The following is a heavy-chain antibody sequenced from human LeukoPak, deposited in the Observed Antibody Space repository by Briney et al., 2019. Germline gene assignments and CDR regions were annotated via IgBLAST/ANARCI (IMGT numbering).Heavy chain of an antibody. CDR1: GGSISSSSYY. CDR2: IYYSGST. CDR3: AGGYCSGGSCYRRNWFNP. V-gene: IGHV4-39*07. D-gene: IGHD2-15*01. J-gene: IGHJ5*02. Sequence: PSETLSLTCTVSGGSISSSSYYWGWIRQPPGKGLEWIGSIYYSGSTYYNPSLKSRVTISVDTSKNQFSLKLSSVTAADTAVYYCAGGYCSGGSCYRRNWFNPWGQGTLVTVSS.